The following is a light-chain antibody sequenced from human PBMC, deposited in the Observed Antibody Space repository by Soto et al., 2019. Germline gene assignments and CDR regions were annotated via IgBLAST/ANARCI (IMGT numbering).Light chain of an antibody. CDR2: VVS. CDR1: QGVTTN. CDR3: QQYNHWPFS. V-gene: IGKV3-15*01. Sequence: EIVMTQSPAALSVSPGERATLSCRAGQGVTTNFAWYQQKSGQPPRLLIHVVSIRATGVPARFSGTGSETDFTLTISGLQPADSAVYFCQQYNHWPFSFGQGTRLEIK. J-gene: IGKJ5*01.